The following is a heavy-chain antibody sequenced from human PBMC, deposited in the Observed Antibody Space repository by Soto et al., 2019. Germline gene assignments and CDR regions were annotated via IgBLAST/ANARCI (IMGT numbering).Heavy chain of an antibody. V-gene: IGHV3-48*02. J-gene: IGHJ3*02. CDR2: ISRGGDTM. Sequence: EVQLVESGGGLVQPGGSLRLSCAASAFNFSNYAMNWVRQAPGKGLEWISYISRGGDTMYYADYVKGRFTISRDNAKNSLYLEMNSLREEDTAVYFCAREYDGFDIWGQGTMVTVSA. CDR1: AFNFSNYA. CDR3: AREYDGFDI.